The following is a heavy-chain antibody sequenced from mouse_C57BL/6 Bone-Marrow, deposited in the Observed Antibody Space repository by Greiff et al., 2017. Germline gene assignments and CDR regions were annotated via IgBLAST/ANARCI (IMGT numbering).Heavy chain of an antibody. J-gene: IGHJ2*01. CDR2: ISLKSDNYAT. D-gene: IGHD1-2*01. Sequence: EVQGVESGGGLVQPGGSMKLSCVASGFTFSNYWMNWVRQSPEKGLEWVAQISLKSDNYATNYAESVKGRFTISRDDSKSSVYLQMNNLRAEDTGIYYCTRAIVAKDYFDYWGQGTTLTVSS. CDR1: GFTFSNYW. CDR3: TRAIVAKDYFDY. V-gene: IGHV6-3*01.